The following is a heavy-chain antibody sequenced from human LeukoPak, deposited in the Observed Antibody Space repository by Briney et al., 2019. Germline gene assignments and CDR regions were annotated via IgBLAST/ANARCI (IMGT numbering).Heavy chain of an antibody. CDR3: ASTRPYDSSGYYYWRSIGAFDI. Sequence: NPGGSLRLSCAASGFTFSSYSMNWVRQAPGKGLEWVSSISSSSSYIYYADSVKGRFTISRDNAKNSLYLQMNSLRAEDTAVYYCASTRPYDSSGYYYWRSIGAFDIWGQGTMVTVSS. CDR2: ISSSSSYI. V-gene: IGHV3-21*01. J-gene: IGHJ3*02. CDR1: GFTFSSYS. D-gene: IGHD3-22*01.